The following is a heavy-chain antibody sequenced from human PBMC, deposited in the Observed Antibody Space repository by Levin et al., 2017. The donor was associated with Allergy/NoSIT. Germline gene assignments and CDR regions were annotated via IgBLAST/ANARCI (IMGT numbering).Heavy chain of an antibody. CDR1: GFTFSSYA. CDR3: AKGDAYRLGYFDY. J-gene: IGHJ4*02. Sequence: GGSLRLSCAASGFTFSSYAMNWVRQAPGKGLEWVSTITGSGGSTYNADSVKGRFTISRDNSKNTLYLQMNSLRAEDTAVYYCAKGDAYRLGYFDYWGQGTLVTVSS. CDR2: ITGSGGST. D-gene: IGHD5-24*01. V-gene: IGHV3-23*01.